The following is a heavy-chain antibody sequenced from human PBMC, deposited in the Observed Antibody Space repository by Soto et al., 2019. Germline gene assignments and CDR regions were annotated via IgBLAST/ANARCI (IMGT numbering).Heavy chain of an antibody. D-gene: IGHD2-2*01. CDR2: ISWNSGSI. CDR3: AKDIGTSYAQPNWFDP. Sequence: GGSLRLSCAASGFTFDDYAMHWVRQAPGKGLEWVSGISWNSGSIGYADSVKGRFTISRDNAKNSLYLQMNSLRAEDTALYYCAKDIGTSYAQPNWFDPWGQGTLVTVSS. J-gene: IGHJ5*02. V-gene: IGHV3-9*01. CDR1: GFTFDDYA.